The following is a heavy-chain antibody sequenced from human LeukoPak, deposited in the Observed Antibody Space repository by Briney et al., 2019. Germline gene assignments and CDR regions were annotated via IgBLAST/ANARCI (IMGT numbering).Heavy chain of an antibody. D-gene: IGHD3-10*01. CDR1: GYTFTSYG. Sequence: ASVKVSCKASGYTFTSYGISWVRQAPGQGLEWMGWISAYNGNTNYAQKLQGRVTMTTDTSTSTAYMELRSLRSDDTAVYYCARVRIVYYGSEYNWFDPWGQGTLVTVSS. V-gene: IGHV1-18*01. CDR2: ISAYNGNT. J-gene: IGHJ5*02. CDR3: ARVRIVYYGSEYNWFDP.